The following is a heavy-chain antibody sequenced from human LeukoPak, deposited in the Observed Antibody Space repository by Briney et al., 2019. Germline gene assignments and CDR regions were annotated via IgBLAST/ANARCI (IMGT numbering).Heavy chain of an antibody. J-gene: IGHJ4*02. CDR2: IYPGDSDT. V-gene: IGHV5-51*01. D-gene: IGHD3-3*01. CDR1: GYSFSNHW. CDR3: ARRIDDFWNGSFDY. Sequence: HGESLKISCKAFGYSFSNHWIGWVRQMPGKGLKWMGIIYPGDSDTRYSPSFQGQVTISADRSISTAYLQWSSLKASDTAMYYCARRIDDFWNGSFDYWGQGTLVTVSS.